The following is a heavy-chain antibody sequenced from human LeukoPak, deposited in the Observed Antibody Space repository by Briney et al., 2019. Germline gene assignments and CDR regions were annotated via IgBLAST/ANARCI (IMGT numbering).Heavy chain of an antibody. Sequence: QSGGSLRLSCAASGFSFSNYWMTWVRQAPGKGLERVANIKEDGSDRYYGDSVRGRFIISRDNAKNSLYLQMDSLRAEDTAVYYCAREAPAAMNAFDIWGQGTMVTVSS. CDR1: GFSFSNYW. D-gene: IGHD2-2*01. V-gene: IGHV3-7*01. CDR3: AREAPAAMNAFDI. J-gene: IGHJ3*02. CDR2: IKEDGSDR.